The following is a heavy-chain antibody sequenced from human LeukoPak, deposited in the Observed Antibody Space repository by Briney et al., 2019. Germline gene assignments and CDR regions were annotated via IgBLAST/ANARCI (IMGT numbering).Heavy chain of an antibody. J-gene: IGHJ4*02. Sequence: ASVKVSCKAPGYTFTSYDINWVRQATGQGLEWMGWMNPNSANTGYTQKFQGRVTMTRNTSISTAYMELSSLRSEDTAVYYCARGRYFDSRTFDYWGQGTLVTVSS. CDR2: MNPNSANT. CDR3: ARGRYFDSRTFDY. D-gene: IGHD3-9*01. CDR1: GYTFTSYD. V-gene: IGHV1-8*01.